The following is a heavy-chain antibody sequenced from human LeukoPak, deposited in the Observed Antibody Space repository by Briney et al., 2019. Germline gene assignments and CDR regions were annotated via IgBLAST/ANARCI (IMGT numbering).Heavy chain of an antibody. J-gene: IGHJ4*02. CDR2: IYPGESDI. Sequence: GESLKISCKGSGYSFPNYWIGWVRQMPGKGLEWMGLIYPGESDIRYSPSFQGQVTISADKSISTAYLQWSSLKASDTAMYYCARQAYCGADCFSPYKFDYWGQGTLVTVSS. V-gene: IGHV5-51*01. D-gene: IGHD2-21*02. CDR3: ARQAYCGADCFSPYKFDY. CDR1: GYSFPNYW.